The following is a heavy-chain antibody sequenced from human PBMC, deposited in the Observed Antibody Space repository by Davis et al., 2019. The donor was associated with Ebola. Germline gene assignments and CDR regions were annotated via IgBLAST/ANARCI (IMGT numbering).Heavy chain of an antibody. CDR3: ARDRNPYGLDV. Sequence: GESLKISCAASGFTFSTYWMHWVRQSPGKGLEWVSRINGHGSTTNYADSVKGRFIISRDNAKNTLYLQINSLRAEDTAMYYCARDRNPYGLDVWGQGTTVTVS. D-gene: IGHD1-14*01. V-gene: IGHV3-74*01. CDR2: INGHGSTT. J-gene: IGHJ6*02. CDR1: GFTFSTYW.